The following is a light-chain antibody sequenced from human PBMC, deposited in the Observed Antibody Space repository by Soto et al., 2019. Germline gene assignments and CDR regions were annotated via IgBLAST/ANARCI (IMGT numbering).Light chain of an antibody. J-gene: IGKJ3*01. CDR2: KVS. V-gene: IGKV2-30*01. Sequence: DVVMTQSPLSLPVTLGQPASISCRSSQSLVYSDGNTYLNWFQQRPGQSPRRLIYKVSNRDSVVPDRFSGSGSGTDFTLKISRVEAEDVGVYYCMQGTHWPPHFGPGTKVDIK. CDR1: QSLVYSDGNTY. CDR3: MQGTHWPPH.